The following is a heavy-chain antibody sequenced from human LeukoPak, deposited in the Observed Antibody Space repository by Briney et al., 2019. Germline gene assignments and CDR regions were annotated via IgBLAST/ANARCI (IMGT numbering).Heavy chain of an antibody. Sequence: SETLSLTCTVSGGSVSSGSYYWSWIRQPPGKGLEWIGYIYYSGSANYNPSLKSRVTISVDMSKNQFSLKLSSVTAADTAVYYCASGIHTIFGVVMSMDVWGQGTTVTVSS. CDR1: GGSVSSGSYY. CDR3: ASGIHTIFGVVMSMDV. CDR2: IYYSGSA. D-gene: IGHD3-3*01. V-gene: IGHV4-61*01. J-gene: IGHJ6*02.